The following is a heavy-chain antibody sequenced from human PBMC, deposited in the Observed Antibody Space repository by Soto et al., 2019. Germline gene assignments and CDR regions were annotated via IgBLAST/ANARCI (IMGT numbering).Heavy chain of an antibody. Sequence: SVKVSCKASGYTFTGYYMHWVRQAPGQGLEWMGWINPNSGGTNYAQKFRGRVTMTRDTSISTAYMELNSLRAEDTAVYYCAKDSGVVIKPNYFDYWGQGTLVTVSS. CDR3: AKDSGVVIKPNYFDY. D-gene: IGHD3-3*01. J-gene: IGHJ4*02. CDR2: INPNSGGT. CDR1: GYTFTGYY. V-gene: IGHV1-2*02.